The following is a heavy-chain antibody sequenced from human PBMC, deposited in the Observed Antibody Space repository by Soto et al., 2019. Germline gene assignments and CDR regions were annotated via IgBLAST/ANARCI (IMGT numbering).Heavy chain of an antibody. J-gene: IGHJ6*03. CDR1: GFTVSSNY. CDR2: IYSGGST. CDR3: ARTLGYCSSTSCLRGYYYYYYMDV. D-gene: IGHD2-2*01. V-gene: IGHV3-53*04. Sequence: EVQLVESGGGLVQPGGSLRLSCAASGFTVSSNYMSWVRQAPGKGLEWVSVIYSGGSTYYADSVKGRFTISRHNSKNTLYLQINSLRAEDTAVYYCARTLGYCSSTSCLRGYYYYYYMDVWGKGTTVTVSS.